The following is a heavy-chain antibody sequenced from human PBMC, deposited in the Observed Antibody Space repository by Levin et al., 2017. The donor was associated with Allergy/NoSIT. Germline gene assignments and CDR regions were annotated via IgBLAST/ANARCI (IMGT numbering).Heavy chain of an antibody. D-gene: IGHD1-26*01. CDR3: ARGGELLVLLVLDY. J-gene: IGHJ4*02. Sequence: GESLKISCKASGYTFTSYDINWVRQATGQGLEWMGWMNPNSGNTGYAQKFQGRVTMTRNTSISTAYMELSSLRSEDTAVYYCARGGELLVLLVLDYWGQGTLVTVSS. CDR2: MNPNSGNT. V-gene: IGHV1-8*01. CDR1: GYTFTSYD.